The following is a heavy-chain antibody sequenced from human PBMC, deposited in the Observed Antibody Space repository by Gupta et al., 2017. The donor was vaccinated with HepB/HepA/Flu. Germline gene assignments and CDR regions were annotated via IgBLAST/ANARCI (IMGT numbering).Heavy chain of an antibody. V-gene: IGHV3-48*02. CDR1: GFPFSSYS. CDR2: ISSSSSTI. J-gene: IGHJ4*02. D-gene: IGHD2-2*02. CDR3: AREPLYCSSTSCYIDY. Sequence: EVQLVESGGGLVQPGGSLRLSCAASGFPFSSYSMNWVRQPPGKGLEWVSYISSSSSTIYYADSVKGRFTISRDNAKNSLYLQMNSLRDEDTAVYYCAREPLYCSSTSCYIDYWGQGTLVTVSS.